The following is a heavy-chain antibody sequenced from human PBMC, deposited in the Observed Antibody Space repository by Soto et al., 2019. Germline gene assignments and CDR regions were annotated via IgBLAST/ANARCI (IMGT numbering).Heavy chain of an antibody. V-gene: IGHV4-34*01. D-gene: IGHD6-19*01. J-gene: IGHJ4*02. CDR2: INHSGST. Sequence: SETLSLTCAVYRGSFSFYYWSWIRQPPGKGLDWIGEINHSGSTNYNPSLKSRVTISGDTSKNQFSLRLSSVTAADTAVYYCARAVGDPLYYLHYWGQGTLVTVSS. CDR3: ARAVGDPLYYLHY. CDR1: RGSFSFYY.